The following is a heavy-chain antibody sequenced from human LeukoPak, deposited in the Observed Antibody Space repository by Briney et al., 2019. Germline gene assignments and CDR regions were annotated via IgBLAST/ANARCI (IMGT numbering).Heavy chain of an antibody. V-gene: IGHV3-23*01. CDR1: GFTFSSYA. Sequence: GGSLRLSCAASGFTFSSYAMSWVRQAPGKGLEWVSTFSGTSRTSYANAVKGRVTISRDNSKNTLYLQLNSLRAEDTAVYYCARGPGLQGRDGYNHYYYGLDVWGQGTKVTVSS. D-gene: IGHD5-24*01. J-gene: IGHJ6*02. CDR3: ARGPGLQGRDGYNHYYYGLDV. CDR2: FSGTSRT.